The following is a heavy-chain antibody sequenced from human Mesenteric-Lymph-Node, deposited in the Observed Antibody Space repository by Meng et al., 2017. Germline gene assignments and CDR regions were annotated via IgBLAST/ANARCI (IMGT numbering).Heavy chain of an antibody. Sequence: GESLKISCVASGFIFDDYGMSWVRQAPGKGPEWVSGINWNGGSTGYADSVKGRFTISRDNAKNSLHLQMDSLRVEDTAVYFCARDTDWHNFDNWGQGTLVTVSS. J-gene: IGHJ4*02. D-gene: IGHD3-9*01. CDR3: ARDTDWHNFDN. V-gene: IGHV3-20*04. CDR2: INWNGGST. CDR1: GFIFDDYG.